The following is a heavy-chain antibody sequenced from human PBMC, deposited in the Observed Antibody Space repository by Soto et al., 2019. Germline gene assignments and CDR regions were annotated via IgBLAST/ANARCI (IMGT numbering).Heavy chain of an antibody. CDR3: ARVLGYGGKGLVDY. J-gene: IGHJ4*02. D-gene: IGHD4-17*01. Sequence: SETLSLTCTVSGGFIWSWIRQPPGKGLEWIGYISYNGNTNYNPSLKSRVTISVDTSKNQFSLKLSSVTAADTAIYYCARVLGYGGKGLVDYWGQGTLVTVSS. V-gene: IGHV4-59*01. CDR2: ISYNGNT. CDR1: GGFI.